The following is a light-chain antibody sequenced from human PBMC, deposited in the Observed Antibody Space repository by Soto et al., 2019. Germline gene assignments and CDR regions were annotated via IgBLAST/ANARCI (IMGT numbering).Light chain of an antibody. Sequence: DIQMTQSPSSLSASVGDRVTITCRASQGISNYLVWYKQKPGKVPKLLIYAASTLQSGVPSRFSGSGSGTDFSLTISSLQPEDVATYYFQKYNSAPPSFGQGTKVESK. CDR1: QGISNY. J-gene: IGKJ1*01. V-gene: IGKV1-27*01. CDR3: QKYNSAPPS. CDR2: AAS.